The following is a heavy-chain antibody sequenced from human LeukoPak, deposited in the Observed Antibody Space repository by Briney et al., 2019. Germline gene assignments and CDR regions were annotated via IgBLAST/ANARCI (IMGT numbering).Heavy chain of an antibody. CDR1: GFTFSSCA. J-gene: IGHJ6*02. CDR2: ISGTGGST. D-gene: IGHD2-15*01. CDR3: ARDLARRTRYCSGGSCYYYYYGMDV. Sequence: SGGSLRLSCAASGFTFSSCAMSWVRQAPGKGLEWVSTISGTGGSTYYADSVKGRFTVSRDNSKNTLYLQMNSLRAEDTAVYYCARDLARRTRYCSGGSCYYYYYGMDVWGQGTTVTVSS. V-gene: IGHV3-23*01.